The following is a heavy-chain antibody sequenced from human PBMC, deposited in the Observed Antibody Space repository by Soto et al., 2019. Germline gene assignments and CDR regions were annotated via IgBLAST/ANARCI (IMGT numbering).Heavy chain of an antibody. CDR3: AKVPSSGDFEIGSFDY. Sequence: GGSLRLSCAASGFTFSSYAMSWVRQAPGKGLEWVSAISGSGGSTYYADSVKGRFTISRDNSKNTLYLQMNSLRAEDTAVYYCAKVPSSGDFEIGSFDYWGQGTLVTVSS. CDR2: ISGSGGST. V-gene: IGHV3-23*01. D-gene: IGHD4-17*01. J-gene: IGHJ4*02. CDR1: GFTFSSYA.